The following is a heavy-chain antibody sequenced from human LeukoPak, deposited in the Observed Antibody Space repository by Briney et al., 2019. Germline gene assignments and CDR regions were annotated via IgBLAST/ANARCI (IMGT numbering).Heavy chain of an antibody. CDR2: IYRSGIT. D-gene: IGHD1-1*01. J-gene: IGHJ4*02. CDR3: ARVNWVVDY. V-gene: IGHV4-38-2*02. Sequence: KPSETLSLTCTVSSYSISSGYHWGWIRQPPGKGLEWIGNIYRSGITYYNPSLKSRVTMSVDTSKNQFSLKLSSVTAVDTAIYYCARVNWVVDYWGQGTLVTVSS. CDR1: SYSISSGYH.